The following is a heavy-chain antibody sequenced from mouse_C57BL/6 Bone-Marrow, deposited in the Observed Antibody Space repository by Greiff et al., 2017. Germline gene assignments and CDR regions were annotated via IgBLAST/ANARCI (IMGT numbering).Heavy chain of an antibody. D-gene: IGHD1-1*01. CDR1: GYTFTSYT. CDR3: AKNYYGSRFAY. J-gene: IGHJ3*01. CDR2: IYPSRGYT. Sequence: VQLQQSGAELARPGASVKMSCQASGYTFTSYTMHSVKQRTGQGLDWIGYIYPSRGYTKYNQKFKDKATLTADKSSSTAYMQRSSVTSEDSAVYYCAKNYYGSRFAYWGQGSLVTVSA. V-gene: IGHV1-4*01.